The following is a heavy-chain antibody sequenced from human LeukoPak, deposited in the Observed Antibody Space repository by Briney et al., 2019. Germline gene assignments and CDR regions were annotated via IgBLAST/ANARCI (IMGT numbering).Heavy chain of an antibody. CDR2: IYYSGIT. V-gene: IGHV4-39*01. J-gene: IGHJ4*02. D-gene: IGHD2-15*01. CDR1: GGSISSSSYY. CDR3: ATTEVAAIPYFDY. Sequence: SETLSLTCTVSGGSISSSSYYWGWIRQPPGKGLEWIGSIYYSGITYYNPSLKSRVIISVDTSKNQFSLKLSSVTAADTAVYYCATTEVAAIPYFDYWGQRTLVTVSS.